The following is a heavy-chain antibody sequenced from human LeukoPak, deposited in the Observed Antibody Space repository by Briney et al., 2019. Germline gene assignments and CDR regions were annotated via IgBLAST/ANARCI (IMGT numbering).Heavy chain of an antibody. D-gene: IGHD5-18*01. Sequence: GGSLRLSCAASGFTFSSYSMNWVRQAQGKGLEWVSSISSSSSYIYYADSVKGRFTISRDNAKNSLYLQMNSLRAEDTAVYYCARVSDTAMFLKPFDYWGQGTLVTVSS. CDR1: GFTFSSYS. J-gene: IGHJ4*02. CDR2: ISSSSSYI. V-gene: IGHV3-21*01. CDR3: ARVSDTAMFLKPFDY.